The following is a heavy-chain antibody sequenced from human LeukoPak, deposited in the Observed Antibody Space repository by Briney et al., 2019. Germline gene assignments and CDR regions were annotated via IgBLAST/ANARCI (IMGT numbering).Heavy chain of an antibody. Sequence: GGSLRLSCAASGFTFCDYWMSWGSEGPGKGLEWVANINEDGSEKYYVNSVKGRFTISRDNAENSLYLQMNSLRAEDTAVYSCARDRRGWSGYWGQGPPVTVSS. V-gene: IGHV3-7*01. CDR1: GFTFCDYW. CDR2: INEDGSEK. CDR3: ARDRRGWSGY. D-gene: IGHD6-19*01. J-gene: IGHJ4*02.